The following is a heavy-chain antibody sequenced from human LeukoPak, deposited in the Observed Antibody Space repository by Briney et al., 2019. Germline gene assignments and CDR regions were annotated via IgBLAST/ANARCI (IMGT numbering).Heavy chain of an antibody. CDR1: GFTFSSYS. CDR3: AREEELMNWFDP. Sequence: GESLKISCAASGFTFSSYSMNWVRHAPGKGLEWVSYISSSSSTLYYADSVKGRFTISRDNAKNSLYLQMNSLRAEDTAVYYCAREEELMNWFDPWGQGTLVTVSS. D-gene: IGHD1-26*01. CDR2: ISSSSSTL. J-gene: IGHJ5*02. V-gene: IGHV3-48*01.